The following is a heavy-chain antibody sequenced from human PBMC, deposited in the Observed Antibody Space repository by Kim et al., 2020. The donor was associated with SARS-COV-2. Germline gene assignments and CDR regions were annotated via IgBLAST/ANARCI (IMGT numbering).Heavy chain of an antibody. V-gene: IGHV3-7*01. CDR3: ARDTTYHYYGMDV. CDR1: GFTFSSYW. J-gene: IGHJ6*02. Sequence: GGSLRLSCAASGFTFSSYWMSWVRQAPGKGLEWVANIKQDGSEKYYVDSVKGRFTISRDNAKNSLYLQMNSLRAEDTAVYYCARDTTYHYYGMDVWGQGTTVTVSS. CDR2: IKQDGSEK. D-gene: IGHD2-2*01.